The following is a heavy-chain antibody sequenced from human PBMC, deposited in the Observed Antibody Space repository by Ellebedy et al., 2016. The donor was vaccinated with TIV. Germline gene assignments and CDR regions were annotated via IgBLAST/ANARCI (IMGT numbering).Heavy chain of an antibody. CDR2: IKQDGSEK. CDR3: ARDPPQLRYFDWSSY. Sequence: GESLKISXAASGFTFSSYWMSWVRQAPGKGLEWVANIKQDGSEKYYVDSVKGRFTISRDNAKNSLYLQMNSLRAEDTAVYYCARDPPQLRYFDWSSYWGQGTLVTVSS. V-gene: IGHV3-7*01. D-gene: IGHD3-9*01. CDR1: GFTFSSYW. J-gene: IGHJ4*02.